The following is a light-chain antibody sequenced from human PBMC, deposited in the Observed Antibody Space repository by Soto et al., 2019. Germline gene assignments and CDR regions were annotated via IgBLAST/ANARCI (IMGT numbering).Light chain of an antibody. CDR1: QSVSSY. V-gene: IGKV3-11*01. CDR2: DAS. CDR3: QQRSSWPS. Sequence: EIVLTQSPVILSLSPGERATLSCRASQSVSSYIAWYQQKPGQAPRLLIYDASNRASGIPARFSGSGSGTDFTLTISSLEPEDFAVYYFQQRSSWPSFGPGTKVDVK. J-gene: IGKJ3*01.